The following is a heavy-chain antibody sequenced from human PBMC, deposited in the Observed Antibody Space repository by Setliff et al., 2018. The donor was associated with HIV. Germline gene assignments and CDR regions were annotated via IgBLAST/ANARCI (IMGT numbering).Heavy chain of an antibody. D-gene: IGHD2-2*01. V-gene: IGHV4-39*07. J-gene: IGHJ3*01. CDR3: ARDDSIVLVPAIMRGDGFDF. CDR1: GGSVGSSSYY. Sequence: ETLSLTCTVSGGSVGSSSYYWAWIRQPPGKGLEWIGSIYYTGNTKYNPSLESRVTFSIDTSENQFSLRLSSVTAADTAIYYCARDDSIVLVPAIMRGDGFDFWGQGRMVTVSS. CDR2: IYYTGNT.